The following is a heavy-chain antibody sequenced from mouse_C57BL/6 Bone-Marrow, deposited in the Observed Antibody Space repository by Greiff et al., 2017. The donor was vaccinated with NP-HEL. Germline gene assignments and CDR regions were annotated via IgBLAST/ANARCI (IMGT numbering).Heavy chain of an antibody. J-gene: IGHJ4*01. D-gene: IGHD2-2*01. V-gene: IGHV3-6*01. Sequence: EESGPGLVKPSQSLSLTCSVTGYSITSGYYWNWIRQFPGNKLEWMGYISYDGSNNYNPSLKNRIPITRDTSKNQFFLKLNSVTTEDTATYYCARGIYYGYDAYGMDYWGQGTSVTVSS. CDR1: GYSITSGYY. CDR2: ISYDGSN. CDR3: ARGIYYGYDAYGMDY.